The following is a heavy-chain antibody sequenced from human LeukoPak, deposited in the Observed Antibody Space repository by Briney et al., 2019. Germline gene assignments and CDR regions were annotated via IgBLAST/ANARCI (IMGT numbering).Heavy chain of an antibody. D-gene: IGHD3-10*01. CDR2: INSDGSST. CDR1: GFTFSSYW. CDR3: ASLSGSGRNFDY. Sequence: GGSLRLSCAASGFTFSSYWMHWVRQAPGKGLLWVSRINSDGSSTSYADSVKGRFTISRDNAKNTLYLQMNSLRAEDTAVYYCASLSGSGRNFDYWGQGTLVTVSS. J-gene: IGHJ4*02. V-gene: IGHV3-74*01.